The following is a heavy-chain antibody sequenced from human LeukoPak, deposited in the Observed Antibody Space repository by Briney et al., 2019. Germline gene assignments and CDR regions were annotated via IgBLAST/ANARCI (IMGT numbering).Heavy chain of an antibody. CDR1: GFSLSNTTMG. J-gene: IGHJ4*02. D-gene: IGHD2-2*02. V-gene: IGHV2-26*01. CDR3: AWMLYCSTRSCYREVGYYFDY. Sequence: SGPTLVNPTEALTLTCTVSGFSLSNTTMGVSWVRQPPGKALEWLAHIFSNDEKSYSTSLKTRLSISQDTSKSQVVLTMTNMDPVDAATYYCAWMLYCSTRSCYREVGYYFDYWGQGTLVTVSS. CDR2: IFSNDEK.